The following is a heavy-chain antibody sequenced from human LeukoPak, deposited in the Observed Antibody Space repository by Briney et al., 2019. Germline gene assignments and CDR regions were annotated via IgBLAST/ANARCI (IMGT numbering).Heavy chain of an antibody. Sequence: GGSLRLSCAASGFTFSSYAMSWVRQAPGKGLEWVSAISGSGGSTYYADSVKGRFTISRDNSKNTLYLQMNSLRAEDTAVYYCARGYYDSSGYYFPFDYWGQGTLVTVSP. J-gene: IGHJ4*02. CDR1: GFTFSSYA. V-gene: IGHV3-23*01. D-gene: IGHD3-22*01. CDR2: ISGSGGST. CDR3: ARGYYDSSGYYFPFDY.